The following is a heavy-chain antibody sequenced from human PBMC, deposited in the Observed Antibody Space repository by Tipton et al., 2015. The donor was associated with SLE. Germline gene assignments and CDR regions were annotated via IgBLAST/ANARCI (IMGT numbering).Heavy chain of an antibody. CDR3: ARDGGSSWSLDAFDT. D-gene: IGHD6-13*01. Sequence: TLSLTCTVSGASISSGSYYWTWNRQPAGKGLEWIGRVYSSGTTNYNSSLKSRVTISVDTSKNQFSLKLSSVTAADTAVYYCARDGGSSWSLDAFDTWGQGTMVTVSS. V-gene: IGHV4-61*02. J-gene: IGHJ3*02. CDR1: GASISSGSYY. CDR2: VYSSGTT.